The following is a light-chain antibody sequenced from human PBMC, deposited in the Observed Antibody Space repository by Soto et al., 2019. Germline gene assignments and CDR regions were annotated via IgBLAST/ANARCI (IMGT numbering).Light chain of an antibody. J-gene: IGKJ1*01. CDR3: QQYGSWWT. CDR1: QSVSSSY. CDR2: GAS. V-gene: IGKV3-20*01. Sequence: EIVLTQSPVTLSLSPGERATLSCRASQSVSSSYLAWYQQKPGQAPRLLIYGASSRATGIPDRFSGSGSGTDFTLTISRLEPEDFAVYYCQQYGSWWTFGQGTKVEIK.